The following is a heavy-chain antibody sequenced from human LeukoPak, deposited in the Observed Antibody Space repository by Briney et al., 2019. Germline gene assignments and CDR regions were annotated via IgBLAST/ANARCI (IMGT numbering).Heavy chain of an antibody. Sequence: PSETLSLTCTVSGGSISSSSYYWGWIRQPPGKGLEWIGSIYYSGSTYYNPSLKSRVTISVDTSKNQFSLKLSSVTAADTAVYYCARDGPAAALDWGQGTLVTVSS. CDR1: GGSISSSSYY. CDR2: IYYSGST. V-gene: IGHV4-39*07. J-gene: IGHJ4*02. D-gene: IGHD6-13*01. CDR3: ARDGPAAALD.